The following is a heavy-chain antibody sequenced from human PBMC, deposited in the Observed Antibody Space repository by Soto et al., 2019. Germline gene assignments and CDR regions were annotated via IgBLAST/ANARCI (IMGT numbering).Heavy chain of an antibody. V-gene: IGHV3-74*01. CDR2: IHRDESTA. CDR1: GFTFSNYW. CDR3: AREDPPDAFDX. J-gene: IGHJ3*02. Sequence: GGSLRLSCAASGFTFSNYWMHLVRQTPGKGLVWVSRIHRDESTAGYADSVKGRFTISRDNAKNTLFLQMSSLRAEDTAVYYCAREDPPDAFDXWGQGTMVTVSS.